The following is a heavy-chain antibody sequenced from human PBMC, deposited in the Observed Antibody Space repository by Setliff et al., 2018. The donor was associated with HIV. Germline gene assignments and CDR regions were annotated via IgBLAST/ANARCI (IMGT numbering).Heavy chain of an antibody. D-gene: IGHD3-3*01. V-gene: IGHV1-46*01. CDR2: INTSGGSA. Sequence: GASVKVSCKASGYTFTSYPMHWVRQAPGQGLEWMGVINTSGGSAGYAEKFRGRVTMTRDTSINTIYMELSRLRSDDTAVYYCARDLRDGFEEWFSTLDDGMDVWGQGTTVTVSS. CDR3: ARDLRDGFEEWFSTLDDGMDV. J-gene: IGHJ6*02. CDR1: GYTFTSYP.